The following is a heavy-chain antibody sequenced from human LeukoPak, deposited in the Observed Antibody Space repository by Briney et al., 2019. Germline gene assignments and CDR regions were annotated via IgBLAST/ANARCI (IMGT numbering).Heavy chain of an antibody. Sequence: PSETLSLTCTVSGGYIITSGHYWGWLRQPPGRGLEWIGSIYYTGVTSTNPFFRSRISISVDTSKNQFSLNLTSVTAADAAVYYCARERSSSGGHSWFDPWGQGTLVTVSS. D-gene: IGHD4-23*01. CDR3: ARERSSSGGHSWFDP. V-gene: IGHV4-39*07. CDR1: GGYIITSGHY. J-gene: IGHJ5*02. CDR2: IYYTGVT.